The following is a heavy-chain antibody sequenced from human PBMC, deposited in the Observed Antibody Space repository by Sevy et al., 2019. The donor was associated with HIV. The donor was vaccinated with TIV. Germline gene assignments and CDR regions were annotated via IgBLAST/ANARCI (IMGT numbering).Heavy chain of an antibody. CDR3: VRAIAAAGSF. CDR2: ISSSSSYI. D-gene: IGHD6-13*01. CDR1: AFTFSSYS. V-gene: IGHV3-21*01. Sequence: GGSLRLSCAASAFTFSSYSMNWVRQAQGKGLEWVSSISSSSSYIYYADSVKGRFTISRDNARNSLYLRMNSLRAEDTALYYCVRAIAAAGSFWGQGTLVTVSS. J-gene: IGHJ4*02.